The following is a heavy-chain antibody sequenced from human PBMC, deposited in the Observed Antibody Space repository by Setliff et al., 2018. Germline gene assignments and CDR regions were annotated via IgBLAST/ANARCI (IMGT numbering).Heavy chain of an antibody. Sequence: SETLSLTCTVSGGSFTTYYWSWIRQSPGKGLEWIGYIYTSGSTNYNPSLKSRVTISVDTSRNQFSLKLRSVTAADTAVYYCARDQGYCGSASCYALLWFDPWGQGTLVTVSS. CDR1: GGSFTTYY. J-gene: IGHJ5*02. CDR2: IYTSGST. CDR3: ARDQGYCGSASCYALLWFDP. D-gene: IGHD2-2*01. V-gene: IGHV4-4*08.